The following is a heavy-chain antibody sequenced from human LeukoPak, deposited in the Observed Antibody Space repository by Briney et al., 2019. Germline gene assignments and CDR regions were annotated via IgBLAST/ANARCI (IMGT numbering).Heavy chain of an antibody. CDR1: GGSISNYY. CDR2: IHYSGST. D-gene: IGHD3-3*01. J-gene: IGHJ4*02. Sequence: SSETLSLTCTVSGGSISNYYRSWIRQPPGKGLEWIGYIHYSGSTNNNPSLKSRVTISVDTSKNQFSLKLTSVTAADTAVYYCARNYDFWSGYLDYWGQGTLVTVSS. CDR3: ARNYDFWSGYLDY. V-gene: IGHV4-59*01.